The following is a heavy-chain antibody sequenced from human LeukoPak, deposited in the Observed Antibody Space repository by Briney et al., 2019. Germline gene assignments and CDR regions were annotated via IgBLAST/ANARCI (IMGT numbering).Heavy chain of an antibody. CDR1: GYTFIDYY. CDR2: ISPNSGGT. CDR3: ARGGGRYSVDY. V-gene: IGHV1-2*02. J-gene: IGHJ4*02. D-gene: IGHD1-26*01. Sequence: ASVTVSCKASGYTFIDYYMHWVRQAPGQGLEWIGWISPNSGGTKYVRKFQGRVTMTRGTSITTVYMELSGLSFDDTAVYYCARGGGRYSVDYWGQGTLVIVSS.